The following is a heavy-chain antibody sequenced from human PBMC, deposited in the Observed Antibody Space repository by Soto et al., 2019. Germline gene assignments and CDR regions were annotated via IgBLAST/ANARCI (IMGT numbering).Heavy chain of an antibody. V-gene: IGHV1-2*04. CDR1: GYSFTDYH. J-gene: IGHJ6*02. D-gene: IGHD2-8*01. Sequence: ASVEVSCKASGYSFTDYHIHWVRQAPGQGLEWLGRINPKSGGTSTAQKFQGWVTMTTDTSISTASMELTRLTSDDTAIYYCARGDSTDCSNGVCSYFSPHATDVWGQGLTITFSS. CDR2: INPKSGGT. CDR3: ARGDSTDCSNGVCSYFSPHATDV.